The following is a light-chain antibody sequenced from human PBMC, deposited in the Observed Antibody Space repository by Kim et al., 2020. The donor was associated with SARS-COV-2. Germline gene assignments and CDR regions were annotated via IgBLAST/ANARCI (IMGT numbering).Light chain of an antibody. J-gene: IGLJ2*01. Sequence: GQSVTISCTGTSSDVGGYNFVPWYQQHPGKAPKLMIYDVNKRPSGVPDRFSGSKSGNTASLTISGLQAEDEADYYCCSYAGSYTLVFGGGTQLTVL. CDR3: CSYAGSYTLV. CDR1: SSDVGGYNF. CDR2: DVN. V-gene: IGLV2-11*01.